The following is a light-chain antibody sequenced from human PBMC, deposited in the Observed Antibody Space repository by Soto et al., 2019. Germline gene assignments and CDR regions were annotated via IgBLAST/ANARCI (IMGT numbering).Light chain of an antibody. CDR3: QQYNSYQYT. CDR1: QSISSW. V-gene: IGKV1-5*01. Sequence: DIQMTQSPSTLSASVGDRVTITCRASQSISSWLAWYQQKPGKAPKLLIYDASSLESGVPSRFSGSGSGTEFTLTISSLQPDDFATYYCQQYNSYQYTFARGPSWRSN. CDR2: DAS. J-gene: IGKJ2*01.